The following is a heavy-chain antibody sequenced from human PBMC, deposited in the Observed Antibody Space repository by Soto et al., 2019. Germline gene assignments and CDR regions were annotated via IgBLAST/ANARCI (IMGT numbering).Heavy chain of an antibody. V-gene: IGHV3-13*01. CDR3: ARELHGGSYGMDV. CDR1: GFTFTNYD. Sequence: EVQLVESGGGLVQPGGSLRLSCAASGFTFTNYDLHWVRQVTGKRLEWVSGITTAGDTYYPGSVKGRFTISREKAKNSLYLQMNSLSAGDTAVYYCARELHGGSYGMDVW. CDR2: ITTAGDT. J-gene: IGHJ6*01.